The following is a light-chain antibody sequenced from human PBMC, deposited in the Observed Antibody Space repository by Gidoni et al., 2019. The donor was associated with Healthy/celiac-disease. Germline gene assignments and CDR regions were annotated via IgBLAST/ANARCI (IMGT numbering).Light chain of an antibody. CDR2: AAS. Sequence: DIQMTKSQSSLSASVGERVTITCRASQSISSYLNWYQQKPGKAPKLLIYAASSLQSGVPSRFSGSGSVTDFTLTIISLQPEDFATYYCQQSYSTPMYTFGQXTKLEIK. J-gene: IGKJ2*01. CDR1: QSISSY. V-gene: IGKV1-39*01. CDR3: QQSYSTPMYT.